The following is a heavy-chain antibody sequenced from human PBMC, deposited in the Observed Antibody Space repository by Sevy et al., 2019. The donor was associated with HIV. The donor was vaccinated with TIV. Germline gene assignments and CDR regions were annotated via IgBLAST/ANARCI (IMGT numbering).Heavy chain of an antibody. J-gene: IGHJ4*02. D-gene: IGHD3-22*01. V-gene: IGHV3-23*01. CDR3: ARVSAYYYDSSGYYRYFDY. CDR1: GFTFSSYA. Sequence: GGSLRLSCAASGFTFSSYAMSWVRQAPGKGLEWVSAISGSGGSTYYADSVKGRFTISRDNSKNTLYLQMNSLRAEDTAVCYCARVSAYYYDSSGYYRYFDYWGQGTLVTVSS. CDR2: ISGSGGST.